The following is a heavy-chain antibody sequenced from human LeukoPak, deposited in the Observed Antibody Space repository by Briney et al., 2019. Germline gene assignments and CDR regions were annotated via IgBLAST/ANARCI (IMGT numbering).Heavy chain of an antibody. CDR2: IYYSGST. D-gene: IGHD3-16*01. CDR1: GGSISSSSYY. V-gene: IGHV4-39*07. J-gene: IGHJ4*02. CDR3: ARGRLGTLSNDY. Sequence: PSETLSLTCTVSGGSISSSSYYWGWIRQPPGKGLEWIGSIYYSGSTYYNPSLKSRVTISVDTSKNQFSLKLSSVTAADTAVYYCARGRLGTLSNDYWGQGTLVTVSS.